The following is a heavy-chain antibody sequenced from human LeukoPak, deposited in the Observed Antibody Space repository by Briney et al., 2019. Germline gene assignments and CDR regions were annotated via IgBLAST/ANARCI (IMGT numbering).Heavy chain of an antibody. J-gene: IGHJ6*02. D-gene: IGHD5-12*01. CDR2: IYYSGST. V-gene: IGHV4-39*02. Sequence: SETLSLTCNVSGGSISSSSYYWGWIRQPPGEGLEWIGSIYYSGSTYYNPSLKSRVTISVDTSKNQFSLKLSSVTAADTAVYYCARDFREYSGYDYDYYGMDVWGQGTTVTVSS. CDR3: ARDFREYSGYDYDYYGMDV. CDR1: GGSISSSSYY.